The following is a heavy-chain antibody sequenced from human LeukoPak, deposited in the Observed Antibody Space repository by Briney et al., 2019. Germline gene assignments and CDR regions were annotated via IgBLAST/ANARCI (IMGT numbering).Heavy chain of an antibody. CDR3: AKGPWGSRTNGIDY. CDR2: ISWNSGSI. CDR1: GFTFDDYA. D-gene: IGHD2-2*01. Sequence: GGSLRLSCPASGFTFDDYAMHWVRQAPGKGLEWVSGISWNSGSIGYADSVKGRFTISRDNAKNSLYLQMNSLRAEDTALYYCAKGPWGSRTNGIDYWGQGTLVTVSS. V-gene: IGHV3-9*01. J-gene: IGHJ4*02.